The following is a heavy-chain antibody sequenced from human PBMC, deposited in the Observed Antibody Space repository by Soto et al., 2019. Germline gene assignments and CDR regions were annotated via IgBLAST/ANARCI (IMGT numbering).Heavy chain of an antibody. CDR3: GRRKRAVAGNFDY. V-gene: IGHV1-69*01. CDR1: GGTFSSYA. Sequence: QVQLVQSGAEVKKPGSSVKVSCKASGGTFSSYAISWVRQAPGQGLEWMGGIIPIFGTANYAQKFQGRVTIDTDESTSAAYLELSSLSSEDTAVYYCGRRKRAVAGNFDYWGQGTLVTVSA. D-gene: IGHD6-19*01. CDR2: IIPIFGTA. J-gene: IGHJ4*02.